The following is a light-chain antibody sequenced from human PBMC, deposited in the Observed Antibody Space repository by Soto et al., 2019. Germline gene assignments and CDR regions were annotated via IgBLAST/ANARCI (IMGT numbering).Light chain of an antibody. J-gene: IGLJ1*01. Sequence: QSVLAQPASVSGSPGQSITISCTGTSSDIGHYDYVSWYQQHPGKAPKLMIYHVTYRPSGVSNRYSGSKSGNSASLTTSGLQADDEADYYCCSLTTSHTYVFGSGTKVTVL. V-gene: IGLV2-14*03. CDR2: HVT. CDR3: CSLTTSHTYV. CDR1: SSDIGHYDY.